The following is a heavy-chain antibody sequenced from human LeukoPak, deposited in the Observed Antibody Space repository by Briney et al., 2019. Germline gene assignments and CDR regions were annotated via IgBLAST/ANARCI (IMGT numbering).Heavy chain of an antibody. CDR1: GYTFTSYG. J-gene: IGHJ4*02. V-gene: IGHV1-18*01. D-gene: IGHD6-6*01. Sequence: GASVKVSCKASGYTFTSYGISWVRQAPGQGLEWMGGISAYNGNTKYAQKLQGRVTMTTDTSTSTAYMELRSMTADDRAGYYCARDGLGHSSSSCHYWGTGTLVTVSS. CDR3: ARDGLGHSSSSCHY. CDR2: ISAYNGNT.